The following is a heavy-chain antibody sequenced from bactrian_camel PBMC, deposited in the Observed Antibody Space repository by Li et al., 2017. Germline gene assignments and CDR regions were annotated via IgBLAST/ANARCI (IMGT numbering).Heavy chain of an antibody. CDR2: VWTGGGRT. CDR3: ASTPVVAGGYEYNY. CDR1: GYAAR. V-gene: IGHV3S1*01. D-gene: IGHD6*01. Sequence: HVQLVESGGGSVQAGGSLRLSCAASGYAARMAWFRQTPGKEREGVAAVWTGGGRTYYADSVKGRFTTSKDNRKNTLYMQMNSLKSEDTALYYCASTPVVAGGYEYNYWGQGTQVTVS. J-gene: IGHJ4*01.